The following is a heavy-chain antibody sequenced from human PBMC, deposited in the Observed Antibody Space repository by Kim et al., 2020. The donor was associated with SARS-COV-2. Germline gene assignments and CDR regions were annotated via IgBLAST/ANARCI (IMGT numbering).Heavy chain of an antibody. D-gene: IGHD3-10*01. CDR3: ARSLYYYGSGSLYGMDV. J-gene: IGHJ6*02. V-gene: IGHV4-39*07. Sequence: LRGRVTISVDPSKNQFSLKLSSVTAADTAVYYCARSLYYYGSGSLYGMDVWGQGTTVTVSS.